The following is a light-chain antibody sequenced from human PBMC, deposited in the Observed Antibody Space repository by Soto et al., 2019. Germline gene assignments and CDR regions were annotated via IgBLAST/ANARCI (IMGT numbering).Light chain of an antibody. J-gene: IGKJ1*01. CDR1: QSISSY. V-gene: IGKV1-39*01. CDR2: AAS. CDR3: HQTFSTRSWT. Sequence: DLEVTGAPSSLSASVGDRRTLTCRSSQSISSYLNWYQHKPGKAPKLLIYAASSLQSGVPSRFSGSGSGTDFTLTISTLQPEDFATYYCHQTFSTRSWTFGQGTKVDIK.